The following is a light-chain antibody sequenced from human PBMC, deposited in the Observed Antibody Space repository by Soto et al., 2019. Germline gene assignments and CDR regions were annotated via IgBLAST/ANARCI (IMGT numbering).Light chain of an antibody. CDR2: EVS. CDR3: SSYISSSTVYV. V-gene: IGLV2-14*01. Sequence: QSALTQPASVSGSPGQSITISCTGTSSDVGGFNYVSWYQHHPGKAPKLMIYEVSNRPSGVSNRFSGSKSGNTASLTISGLQAEDEADYYCSSYISSSTVYVFGTGTKLTVL. J-gene: IGLJ1*01. CDR1: SSDVGGFNY.